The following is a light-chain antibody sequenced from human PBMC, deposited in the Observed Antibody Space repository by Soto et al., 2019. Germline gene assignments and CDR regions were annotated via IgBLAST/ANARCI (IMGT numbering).Light chain of an antibody. J-gene: IGKJ5*01. CDR2: GPS. CDR1: QSVTGTS. CDR3: QRYGTSPPIT. V-gene: IGKV3-20*01. Sequence: EIGLTQSPGTLSLSPGESATLSCRASQSVTGTSLAWYRQKPGLAPRLLIYGPSSRATGISDRFSGSGSGTDFTLTISRLEPEDFAVYYCQRYGTSPPITFGQGTRLEI.